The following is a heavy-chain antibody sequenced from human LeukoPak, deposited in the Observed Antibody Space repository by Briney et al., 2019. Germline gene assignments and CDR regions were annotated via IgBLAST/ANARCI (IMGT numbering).Heavy chain of an antibody. CDR3: ARDRHEMRFLDGAFDV. J-gene: IGHJ3*01. D-gene: IGHD3-3*01. CDR1: GFTFRSCA. CDR2: ISYEGSEN. V-gene: IGHV3-30*04. Sequence: GGSLRLSRAASGFTFRSCAMHWVRLAPGKGLDWVAVISYEGSENDYADSVKGRFTISRDNSKNMLYLRMNSLRDEDSAVYYCARDRHEMRFLDGAFDVWGRGTLVTVSS.